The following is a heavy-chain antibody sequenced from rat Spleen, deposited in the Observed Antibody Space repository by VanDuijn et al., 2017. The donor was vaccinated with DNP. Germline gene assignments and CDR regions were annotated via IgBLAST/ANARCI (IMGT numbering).Heavy chain of an antibody. D-gene: IGHD1-7*01. CDR2: INTDGGST. CDR3: ATATGTLS. J-gene: IGHJ2*01. CDR1: GFTFSSFW. Sequence: EVQLVETGGGLVQPGRSLKLSCVASGFTFSSFWMHWIRQTPGKGLAWVASINTDGGSTFYPDSVKGRFTISRDNAKNTQYLQMDSLRSEDTATYYCATATGTLSWGQGVMVTVSS. V-gene: IGHV5-58*01.